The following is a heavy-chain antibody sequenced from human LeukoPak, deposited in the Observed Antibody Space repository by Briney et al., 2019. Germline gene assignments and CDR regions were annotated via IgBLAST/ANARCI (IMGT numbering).Heavy chain of an antibody. CDR3: ATSTVTQYYFDY. V-gene: IGHV3-23*01. CDR1: GFTFSSYA. J-gene: IGHJ4*02. D-gene: IGHD4-17*01. Sequence: GGPLRLSCAASGFTFSSYAMSWVRQAPGKGLEWVSAISGSGGSTYYADSVKGRFTISRDNSKNTLYLQMNSLRAEDTAVYYCATSTVTQYYFDYWGQGTLVTVSS. CDR2: ISGSGGST.